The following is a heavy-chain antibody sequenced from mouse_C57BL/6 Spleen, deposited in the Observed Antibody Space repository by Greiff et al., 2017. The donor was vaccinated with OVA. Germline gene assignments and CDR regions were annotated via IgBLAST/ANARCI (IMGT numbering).Heavy chain of an antibody. Sequence: VQLQKAGAESVKAGASVKMSCKASGYTFTSYWITWVKQRPGQGLEWIGDIYPGSGSTNYNEKFKSKATLTVDTSSSTAYMQLSSLTSEDSAVYYCARKPYGSSYWYFDVWGTGTTVTVSS. D-gene: IGHD1-1*01. V-gene: IGHV1-55*01. CDR2: IYPGSGST. J-gene: IGHJ1*03. CDR1: GYTFTSYW. CDR3: ARKPYGSSYWYFDV.